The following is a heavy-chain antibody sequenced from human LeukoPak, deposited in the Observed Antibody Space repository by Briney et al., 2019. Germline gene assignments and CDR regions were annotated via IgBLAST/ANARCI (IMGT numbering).Heavy chain of an antibody. CDR1: GFTFSSYE. Sequence: GGSLRLSCAASGFTFSSYEMNWVRQAPGKGLEWVSFISSGGGTIYYADSVKGRLTISRDNARNSLYLQMNSLRAEDTAFYYCARDAIVNGAFNIWGQGTMVTVSS. CDR3: ARDAIVNGAFNI. CDR2: ISSGGGTI. D-gene: IGHD2/OR15-2a*01. V-gene: IGHV3-48*03. J-gene: IGHJ3*02.